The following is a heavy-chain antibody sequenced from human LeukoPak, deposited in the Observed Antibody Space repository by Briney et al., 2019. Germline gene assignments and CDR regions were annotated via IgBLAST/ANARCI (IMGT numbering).Heavy chain of an antibody. CDR3: ARVYSSGWYIYFDY. Sequence: GGSLRLSCVASGFIFSNYWMSWVRQAPGKGLEWVANMKQDGREKYLVDSVKGRFTISRDNAKNSVYLQMNSLTDEETGVYDCARVYSSGWYIYFDYWGQGTLVTVSS. J-gene: IGHJ4*02. CDR2: MKQDGREK. D-gene: IGHD6-19*01. CDR1: GFIFSNYW. V-gene: IGHV3-7*01.